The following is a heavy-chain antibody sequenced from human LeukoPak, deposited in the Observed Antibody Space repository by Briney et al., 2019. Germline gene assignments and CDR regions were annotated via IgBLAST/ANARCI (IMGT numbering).Heavy chain of an antibody. V-gene: IGHV4-34*01. CDR2: INHSGST. Sequence: SETLSLTCAVYGASFSGYYWSWIRQPPGKGLEWIGEINHSGSTNYNPSLKSRVTISVDTSKNQFSLKLSSVTAADTAVYYCARHRRAYYYYMDVWGKGTTVTISS. CDR3: ARHRRAYYYYMDV. D-gene: IGHD3-10*01. CDR1: GASFSGYY. J-gene: IGHJ6*03.